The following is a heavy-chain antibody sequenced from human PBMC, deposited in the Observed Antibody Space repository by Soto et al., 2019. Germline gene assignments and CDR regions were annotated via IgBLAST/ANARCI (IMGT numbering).Heavy chain of an antibody. CDR2: ISVRADYR. V-gene: IGHV3-23*01. J-gene: IGHJ3*01. Sequence: EGQLLQSGGGLGQPGESLRVSCAASGFTFSSSGMSLVRQAPGKGLEWVSSISVRADYRYYADTGKGRFTNSRYTSKNTLYLQMNSLTAEVSAVYYCATHGGFDFWGQGTMVAVSS. D-gene: IGHD4-17*01. CDR3: ATHGGFDF. CDR1: GFTFSSSG.